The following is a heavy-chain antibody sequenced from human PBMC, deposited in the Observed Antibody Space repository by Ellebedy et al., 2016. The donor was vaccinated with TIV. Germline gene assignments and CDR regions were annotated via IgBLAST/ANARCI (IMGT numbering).Heavy chain of an antibody. CDR3: ARIGHYYDSSGYYWDY. CDR2: IDWDDDK. Sequence: SGPTLVXPTQTLTLTCTFSGFSLSTSGMCVSWIRQPPGKALEWLACIDWDDDKYYSTSLKTRLATSKDTSKNQVVLTMTNMDPVDTATYYCARIGHYYDSSGYYWDYWGQGTLVTVSS. CDR1: GFSLSTSGMC. D-gene: IGHD3-22*01. V-gene: IGHV2-70*11. J-gene: IGHJ4*02.